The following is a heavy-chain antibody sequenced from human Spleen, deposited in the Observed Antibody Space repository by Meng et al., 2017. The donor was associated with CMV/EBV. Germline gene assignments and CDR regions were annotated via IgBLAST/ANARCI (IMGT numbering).Heavy chain of an antibody. V-gene: IGHV4-59*01. J-gene: IGHJ5*02. Sequence: GSLRLSCTGASLNSYYWTWIRQPPGRGLEWIGCISHSGSSNYNPSLKSRLSISIDTSKNQFSLNLSSVTAADTAVYFCARQTSDNWFDPWGQGTLVTVSS. CDR3: ARQTSDNWFDP. D-gene: IGHD2-15*01. CDR1: ASLNSYY. CDR2: ISHSGSS.